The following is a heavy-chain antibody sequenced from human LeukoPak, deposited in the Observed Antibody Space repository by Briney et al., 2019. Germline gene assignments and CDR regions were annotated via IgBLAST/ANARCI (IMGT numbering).Heavy chain of an antibody. CDR3: ARELGVGVIGDAFDI. D-gene: IGHD3-22*01. CDR1: GFTLGSYW. Sequence: GGSLRLSCAVSGFTLGSYWMHWFRQAPGQELAWVSRVNTDGSSTTYAESVKGRFTISKDNAKNTLYLQMNGLRAADTAVYYCARELGVGVIGDAFDIWGEGTMLTVSS. V-gene: IGHV3-74*01. J-gene: IGHJ3*02. CDR2: VNTDGSST.